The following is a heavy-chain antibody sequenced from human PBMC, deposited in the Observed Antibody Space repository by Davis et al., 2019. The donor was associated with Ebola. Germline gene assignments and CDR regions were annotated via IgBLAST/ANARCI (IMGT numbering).Heavy chain of an antibody. CDR3: GGGYSSSWLDAFDI. CDR1: GYTFTNYG. D-gene: IGHD6-13*01. CDR2: INPHNGNT. Sequence: AASVKVSCKTSGYTFTNYGITWVRQAPGQGLEWMGWINPHNGNTNYAQNVQGRVTMTTDTSTSTAYMELSSLRSEDTAVYYCGGGYSSSWLDAFDIWGQGTMVTVSS. J-gene: IGHJ3*02. V-gene: IGHV1-18*04.